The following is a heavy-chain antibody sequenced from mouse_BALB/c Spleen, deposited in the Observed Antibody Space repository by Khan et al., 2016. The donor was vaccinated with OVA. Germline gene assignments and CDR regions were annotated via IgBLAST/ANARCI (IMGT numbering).Heavy chain of an antibody. CDR3: TRSYDSYYFDY. CDR2: IYPGNSDT. CDR1: GYSFTSYW. Sequence: AQLKQSGTVLARPGASVKMSCKASGYSFTSYWMHWVKQRPGQGLEWIGAIYPGNSDTRYNQKFKGKAKLTTVTSASTAYMELSSLTNEDSAVYYCTRSYDSYYFDYWGQGTTLTVSS. V-gene: IGHV1-5*01. D-gene: IGHD2-4*01. J-gene: IGHJ2*01.